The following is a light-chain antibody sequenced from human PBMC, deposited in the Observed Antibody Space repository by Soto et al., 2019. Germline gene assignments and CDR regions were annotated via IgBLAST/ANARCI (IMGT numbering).Light chain of an antibody. J-gene: IGKJ1*01. CDR3: QQRSNWPTWT. CDR1: QSVSSY. V-gene: IGKV3-11*01. CDR2: DAS. Sequence: EIELTQSPATLSLSPGERATLSCRASQSVSSYLAWYQQKPGQAPRLLIYDASNRATGIPARFSGSGSGTNFTLTISSLEPEDFAVYYCQQRSNWPTWTFGQGTKVDIK.